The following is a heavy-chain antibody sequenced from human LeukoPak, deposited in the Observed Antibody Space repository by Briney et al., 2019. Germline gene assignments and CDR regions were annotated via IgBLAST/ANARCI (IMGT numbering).Heavy chain of an antibody. CDR3: ARGIYSSGGHWFDP. CDR1: GGSISSGAYY. V-gene: IGHV4-61*02. CDR2: MYTSGST. D-gene: IGHD6-19*01. Sequence: SETLSLTCTVSGGSISSGAYYWSWIRQPAGKRLEWIGRMYTSGSTNYNPSLKSRVTISVDTSKNQFSLKLSSVTAADTAVYYCARGIYSSGGHWFDPWGQGTLVTVSS. J-gene: IGHJ5*02.